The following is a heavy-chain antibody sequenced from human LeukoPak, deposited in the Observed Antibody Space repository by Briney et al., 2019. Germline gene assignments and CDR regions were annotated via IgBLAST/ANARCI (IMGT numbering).Heavy chain of an antibody. Sequence: GGALRLSFADSGFTFSSYRMNWVRQAPGEGLGWVSSLSSSNTYIYYADSVKGRFTISRDNSKNTLYLQMNSLRAEDTAVYYCARGSSRGGNSVEYFQHWGQGTLVTVSS. V-gene: IGHV3-21*01. D-gene: IGHD4-23*01. CDR2: LSSSNTYI. CDR1: GFTFSSYR. CDR3: ARGSSRGGNSVEYFQH. J-gene: IGHJ1*01.